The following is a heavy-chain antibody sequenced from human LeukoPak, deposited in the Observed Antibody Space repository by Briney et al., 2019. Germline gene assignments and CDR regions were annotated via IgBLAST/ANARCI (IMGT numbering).Heavy chain of an antibody. D-gene: IGHD6-19*01. CDR2: IGIRGDT. CDR3: ARGGIQVSGIDEFDY. V-gene: IGHV3-13*01. CDR1: GFTFIDYD. Sequence: GGSLRLSCAASGFTFIDYDMHWVRQVIGKGLEWVSAIGIRGDTHYSGSVKGRFTISRENAESSLYLQMDSLRAEDTAVYYCARGGIQVSGIDEFDYWGQGTLVTVSS. J-gene: IGHJ4*02.